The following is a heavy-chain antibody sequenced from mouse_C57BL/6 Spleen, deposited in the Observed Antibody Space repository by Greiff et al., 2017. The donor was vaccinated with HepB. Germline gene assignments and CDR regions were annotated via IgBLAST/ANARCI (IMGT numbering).Heavy chain of an antibody. Sequence: VQLQQSGAELVKPGASVKLSCKASGYTFTSYWMHWVKQRPGQGLEWIGMIHPNSGSTNYNEKFKSKATLTVDKSSSTAYMQLSSLTSEDSAVYYCARRGSNYFDYWGQGTTPTVSS. J-gene: IGHJ2*01. V-gene: IGHV1-64*01. CDR1: GYTFTSYW. CDR2: IHPNSGST. CDR3: ARRGSNYFDY. D-gene: IGHD5-1*01.